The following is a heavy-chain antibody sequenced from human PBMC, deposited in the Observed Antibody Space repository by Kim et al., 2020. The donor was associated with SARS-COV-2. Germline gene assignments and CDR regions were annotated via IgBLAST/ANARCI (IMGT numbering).Heavy chain of an antibody. CDR3: ARGYYYGSGSYLEY. CDR1: GFTFSNYG. CDR2: ISYDGNNK. Sequence: GGSLRLSCAASGFTFSNYGMHWVRQAPGKGLEWVAVISYDGNNKYYVDSVKGRFTISRDNSKNTLYLQMNSLRAEDTAVYFCARGYYYGSGSYLEYWGQGTLVTVSS. J-gene: IGHJ4*02. V-gene: IGHV3-33*05. D-gene: IGHD3-10*01.